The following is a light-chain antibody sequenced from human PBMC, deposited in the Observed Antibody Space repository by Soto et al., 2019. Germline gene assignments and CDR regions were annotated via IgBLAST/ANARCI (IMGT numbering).Light chain of an antibody. CDR1: SSDVGSYKD. CDR3: QSYDSSLSVPYV. CDR2: DVS. J-gene: IGLJ1*01. V-gene: IGLV2-11*01. Sequence: QSALTQPRSVSGSPGQSVTISCTGTSSDVGSYKDVSWYQHHPGKVPKLMIYDVSERPSGVPDRFSGSKSGNTASLTISGLQAEDEADYYCQSYDSSLSVPYVFGTGTKVTVL.